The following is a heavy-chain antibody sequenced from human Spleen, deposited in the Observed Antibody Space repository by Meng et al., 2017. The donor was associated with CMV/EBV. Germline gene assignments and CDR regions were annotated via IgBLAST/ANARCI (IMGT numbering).Heavy chain of an antibody. CDR3: ARDPGCSSTSCYTGHLDY. V-gene: IGHV3-48*03. J-gene: IGHJ4*02. Sequence: GESLKISCAASGFTFSSYEMNWVRQAPGKGLEWVSYISSSGSTIYYADSVKGRFTISRDNAKNSLYLQMNSLRAEDTAVYYCARDPGCSSTSCYTGHLDYWGQGTPVTVSS. CDR2: ISSSGSTI. CDR1: GFTFSSYE. D-gene: IGHD2-2*02.